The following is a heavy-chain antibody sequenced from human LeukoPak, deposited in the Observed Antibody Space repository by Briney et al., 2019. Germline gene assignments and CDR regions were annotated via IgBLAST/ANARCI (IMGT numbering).Heavy chain of an antibody. D-gene: IGHD1/OR15-1a*01. J-gene: IGHJ4*02. V-gene: IGHV3-7*03. CDR1: GFTTSNYC. CDR3: ARWRWNSGLPGFDY. CDR2: IKQDGSEK. Sequence: GGSLRLSCAASGFTTSNYCMSCGRQAPGEGLEWVANIKQDGSEKYYVDSVKGRLTISSDNAKSSLYLQITSLRAGATAVYYCARWRWNSGLPGFDYWGQGTLVSVSS.